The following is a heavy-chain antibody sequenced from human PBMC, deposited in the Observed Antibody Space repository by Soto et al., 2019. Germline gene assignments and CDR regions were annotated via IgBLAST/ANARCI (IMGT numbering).Heavy chain of an antibody. V-gene: IGHV1-3*01. CDR1: GYTFTRYV. Sequence: QVHLVQSGAEVKKPGASVKVSCKTSGYTFTRYVMYWVRQAPGQRLEWMGLINVGDGNTKYSEKFQGIVTNNRESIASTAYMELSRLTSEDTAVYYCASEAAGDFWSGKQYAEGFDFWGQGTLVTVSP. CDR2: INVGDGNT. J-gene: IGHJ4*02. D-gene: IGHD3-3*01. CDR3: ASEAAGDFWSGKQYAEGFDF.